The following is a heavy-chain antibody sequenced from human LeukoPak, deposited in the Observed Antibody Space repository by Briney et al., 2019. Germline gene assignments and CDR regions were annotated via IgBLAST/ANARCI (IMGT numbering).Heavy chain of an antibody. D-gene: IGHD1-26*01. CDR1: GFTFSSYE. V-gene: IGHV3-48*03. J-gene: IGHJ4*02. Sequence: GGSLRLSCAASGFTFSSYEMNWVRQAPGKGLEWVSYISSSGTTIYYADSVKGRFTISRDNAKNSLFLQVNSLIAEDTAVYYCARSSGTYHFDYWGQGTLVTVSS. CDR3: ARSSGTYHFDY. CDR2: ISSSGTTI.